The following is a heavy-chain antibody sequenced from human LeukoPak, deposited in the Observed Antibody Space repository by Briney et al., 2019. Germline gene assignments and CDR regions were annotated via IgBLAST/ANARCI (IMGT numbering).Heavy chain of an antibody. D-gene: IGHD2-15*01. Sequence: PGRSLRLSGAASGFTFSSYAMHWVRQAPGKGLEWVAVISYDGSNKYYADSVKGRFTISRDNSKNTLYLQLNSLRAEDTAVYYCARVNSPDVAATGYFDYWGQGTLVTVSS. J-gene: IGHJ4*02. CDR1: GFTFSSYA. CDR3: ARVNSPDVAATGYFDY. V-gene: IGHV3-30-3*01. CDR2: ISYDGSNK.